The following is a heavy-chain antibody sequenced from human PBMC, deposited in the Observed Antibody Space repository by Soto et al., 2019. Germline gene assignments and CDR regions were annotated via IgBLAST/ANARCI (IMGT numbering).Heavy chain of an antibody. D-gene: IGHD3-3*01. CDR1: GFTFSSYA. J-gene: IGHJ4*02. Sequence: GGSLRLSCAASGFTFSSYAMSWVRQAQGKGLEWVSAISGSGGSTYYADSVKGRLTISRDNSKNTLYLQMNSLRAEATAVYYCANALAYDCRRGYLDFWGQGTLVTVSS. CDR3: ANALAYDCRRGYLDF. V-gene: IGHV3-23*01. CDR2: ISGSGGST.